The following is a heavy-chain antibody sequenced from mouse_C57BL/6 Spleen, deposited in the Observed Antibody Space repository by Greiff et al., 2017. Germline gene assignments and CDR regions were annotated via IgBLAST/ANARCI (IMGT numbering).Heavy chain of an antibody. CDR1: GYTFTSYW. D-gene: IGHD3-2*02. Sequence: QVQLQQPGAELVRPGTSVKLSCKASGYTFTSYWMHWVKQRPGQGLEWIGVIDPSASYTNYNQKFKGKATLTVDTSSSTAYMQLSSLTSEDSAVYYCARRDSSGSCDYWGQGTTLTVSS. CDR2: IDPSASYT. CDR3: ARRDSSGSCDY. J-gene: IGHJ2*01. V-gene: IGHV1-59*01.